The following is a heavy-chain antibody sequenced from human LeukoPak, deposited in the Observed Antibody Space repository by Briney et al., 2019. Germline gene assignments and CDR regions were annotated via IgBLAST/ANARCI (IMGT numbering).Heavy chain of an antibody. V-gene: IGHV3-23*01. CDR1: GFTFSSYA. CDR3: AKDRKSVRFLEWLSVDY. Sequence: PGGSLRLSCAASGFTFSSYAMSWVRQTPGKGLEWVSAISGSGSTYYADSVKGRFTISRDNSKNTLYLQMNSLRAEDTAVYYCAKDRKSVRFLEWLSVDYWGQGTLVTVSS. D-gene: IGHD3-3*01. J-gene: IGHJ4*02. CDR2: ISGSGST.